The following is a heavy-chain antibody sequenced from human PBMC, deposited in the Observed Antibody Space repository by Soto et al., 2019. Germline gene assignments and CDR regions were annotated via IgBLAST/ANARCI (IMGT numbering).Heavy chain of an antibody. J-gene: IGHJ3*02. CDR2: INAGNGNT. CDR3: ARTQLWLRGAFDI. CDR1: GYTFTSYA. Sequence: QVQLVQSGAEVEKPGASVKGSCKASGYTFTSYAIHWVRQAPGQRLEWMGWINAGNGNTKYSQNLQGRVTITRDTSASTAYMEVSSLRSEDTAVYYCARTQLWLRGAFDIWGQGTMVTVSS. V-gene: IGHV1-3*01. D-gene: IGHD5-18*01.